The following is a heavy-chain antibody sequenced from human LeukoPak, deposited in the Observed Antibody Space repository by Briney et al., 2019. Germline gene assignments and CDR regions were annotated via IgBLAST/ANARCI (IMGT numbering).Heavy chain of an antibody. CDR3: ARGHIEILRYFDWLPKPYYFDY. J-gene: IGHJ4*02. CDR1: GFTFSSYA. CDR2: INHSGST. D-gene: IGHD3-9*01. Sequence: GSLRLSCAASGFTFSSYAMSWVRQPPGKGPEWIGEINHSGSTNYNPSLKSRVTISVDTSKNQFSLKLSSVTAADTAVYYCARGHIEILRYFDWLPKPYYFDYWGQGTLVTVSS. V-gene: IGHV4-34*01.